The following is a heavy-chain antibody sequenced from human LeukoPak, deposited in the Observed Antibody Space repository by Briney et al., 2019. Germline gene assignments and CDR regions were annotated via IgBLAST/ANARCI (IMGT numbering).Heavy chain of an antibody. CDR1: GYIFTSYT. D-gene: IGHD3-16*02. V-gene: IGHV7-4-1*02. Sequence: GASVKVSCKASGYIFTSYTMNWVRQAPGQGLEWLGWINTNTEKSTYAQAFTGRFVFSLDTSVHTAYLQINSLKPEDTAVYYCARESWSRSYDYVWGHHRDTALFDHWGQGALVTVSS. CDR2: INTNTEKS. CDR3: ARESWSRSYDYVWGHHRDTALFDH. J-gene: IGHJ4*02.